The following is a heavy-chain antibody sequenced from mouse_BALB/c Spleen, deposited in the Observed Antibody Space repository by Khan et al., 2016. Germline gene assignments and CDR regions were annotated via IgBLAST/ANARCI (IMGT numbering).Heavy chain of an antibody. CDR2: IYPGGGYT. J-gene: IGHJ1*01. Sequence: QVQLKQSGAELVRPGTSVKISCKASGYTFTNYWLGWVKQRPGHGLEWIGDIYPGGGYTNYNEKFKGKATLTADTSSSTAYMQLSSLTSEVSAVYFCARFYYGSSYWYFDVWGAGTTVTVSS. CDR3: ARFYYGSSYWYFDV. CDR1: GYTFTNYW. D-gene: IGHD1-1*01. V-gene: IGHV1-63*02.